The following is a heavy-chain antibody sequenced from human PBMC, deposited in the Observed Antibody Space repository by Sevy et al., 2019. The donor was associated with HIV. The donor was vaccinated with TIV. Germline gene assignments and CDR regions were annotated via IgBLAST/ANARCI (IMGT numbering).Heavy chain of an antibody. Sequence: LSLTCAASGFTFSSYGMHWVRQAPGKGLEWVAVISYDGSNKYYADSVKGRFTISRANSKNTLYLQMNSLRAEDTAVYYCAKGHSGSYYYGMDVWGQGTTVTVSS. CDR1: GFTFSSYG. V-gene: IGHV3-30*18. CDR2: ISYDGSNK. CDR3: AKGHSGSYYYGMDV. J-gene: IGHJ6*02. D-gene: IGHD1-26*01.